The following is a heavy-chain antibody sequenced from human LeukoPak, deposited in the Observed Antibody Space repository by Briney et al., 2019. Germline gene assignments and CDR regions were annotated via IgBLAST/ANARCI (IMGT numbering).Heavy chain of an antibody. CDR1: GFIFSNAW. J-gene: IGHJ4*02. D-gene: IGHD6-6*01. CDR2: IKTKTDGWTT. Sequence: PGGSLRLSCAASGFIFSNAWMSWVRQAPGKGLEWVGRIKTKTDGWTTDYAAPVKGRFTVSRDDSKNTLYLQMNSLNSEDTAVYYCTTWSSQFDYWGQGTLVTVSS. CDR3: TTWSSQFDY. V-gene: IGHV3-15*05.